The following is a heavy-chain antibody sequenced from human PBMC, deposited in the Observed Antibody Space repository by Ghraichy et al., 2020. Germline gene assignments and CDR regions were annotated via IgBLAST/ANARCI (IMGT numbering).Heavy chain of an antibody. CDR2: TSHSGYT. CDR3: ARGPFTRGWMWYYFDA. CDR1: GGSFSAYY. J-gene: IGHJ4*02. D-gene: IGHD6-19*01. Sequence: SETLSLTCNVYGGSFSAYYWSWIRQSPGKGLEWIGETSHSGYTTYSPSLESRVTISVDTSKNQFSLKLNSVTAADTAVYYCARGPFTRGWMWYYFDAWGQGTPVTVSS. V-gene: IGHV4-34*01.